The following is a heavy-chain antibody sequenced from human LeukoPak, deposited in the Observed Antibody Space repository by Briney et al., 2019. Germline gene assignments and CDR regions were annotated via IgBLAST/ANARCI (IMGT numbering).Heavy chain of an antibody. V-gene: IGHV3-48*02. D-gene: IGHD3-10*02. CDR3: SRARWVVREIGHY. J-gene: IGHJ4*02. Sequence: GGSLRLSCAASGFIFTTSGMNWVRQAPGKGLEWLAYISDTGHTIYYADSVKGRFTVSRDNANNLLFLHVRTLRDVDTAVYYCSRARWVVREIGHYWGQGTMVTVSS. CDR2: ISDTGHTI. CDR1: GFIFTTSG.